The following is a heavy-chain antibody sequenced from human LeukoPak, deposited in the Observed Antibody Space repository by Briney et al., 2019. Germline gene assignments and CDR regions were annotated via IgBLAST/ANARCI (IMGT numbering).Heavy chain of an antibody. J-gene: IGHJ4*02. CDR2: ISSSSSYI. CDR3: ARDLSAARGP. Sequence: KTGGSLRLSCAASGFTFSSYSMNWVRQAPGKGLEWVSSISSSSSYIYYADSVKGRFTISRDNAKNSLYLQMNSLRAEDTAVYYCARDLSAARGPWGQGTLVTVSS. D-gene: IGHD6-6*01. CDR1: GFTFSSYS. V-gene: IGHV3-21*01.